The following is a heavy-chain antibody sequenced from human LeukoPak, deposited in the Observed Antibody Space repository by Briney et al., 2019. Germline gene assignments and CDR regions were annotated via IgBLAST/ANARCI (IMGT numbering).Heavy chain of an antibody. CDR3: ATSYSNDAFDI. D-gene: IGHD2-21*01. J-gene: IGHJ3*02. Sequence: GASVKVSCKVSGYTLTELSMHGVRQAPGKGVEGMGGFDPEDGETIYAQKFQGRVTMTEDTSTDTAYMELSSLRSEDTAVYYCATSYSNDAFDIWGQGTMVTVSS. CDR1: GYTLTELS. V-gene: IGHV1-24*01. CDR2: FDPEDGET.